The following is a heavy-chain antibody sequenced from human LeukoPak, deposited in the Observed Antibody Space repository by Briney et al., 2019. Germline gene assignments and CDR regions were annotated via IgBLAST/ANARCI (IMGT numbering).Heavy chain of an antibody. CDR1: GGSISSDY. D-gene: IGHD2-21*02. CDR2: IYTSGST. Sequence: SETLSPTCTVSGGSISSDYWIWIRQSAGKGLEWIGRIYTSGSTNYNPSLKSRVTMSVDTSKNQFSLKLTSVTAADTAVYYCARQSNCGGDCYSIWFDPWGQGTLVTVSS. CDR3: ARQSNCGGDCYSIWFDP. V-gene: IGHV4-4*07. J-gene: IGHJ5*02.